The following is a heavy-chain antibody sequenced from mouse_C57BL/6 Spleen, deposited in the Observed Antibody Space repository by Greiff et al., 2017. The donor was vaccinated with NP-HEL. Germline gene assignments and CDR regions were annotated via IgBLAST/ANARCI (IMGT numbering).Heavy chain of an antibody. V-gene: IGHV1-39*01. Sequence: VQLQQSGPELVKPGASVKISCKASGYSFTDYNMNWVKQSNGKSLEWIGVINPNYGTTSYNQKFKGKATLTVDKSSSTAYMQLNSLTSEDSAVYYCARSYYSNSYWYFDVWGTGTTVTVSS. CDR3: ARSYYSNSYWYFDV. J-gene: IGHJ1*03. CDR2: INPNYGTT. D-gene: IGHD2-5*01. CDR1: GYSFTDYN.